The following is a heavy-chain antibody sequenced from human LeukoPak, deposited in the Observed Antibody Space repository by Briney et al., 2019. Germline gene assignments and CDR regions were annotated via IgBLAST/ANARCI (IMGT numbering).Heavy chain of an antibody. V-gene: IGHV4-59*01. CDR1: GGSITSSY. CDR2: IHYTGST. J-gene: IGHJ5*02. Sequence: PSETLSLTCTVSGGSITSSYWSWIRQSPGKGLEWIGYIHYTGSTNYNPSLKSRVTMLIDTSKNQFSLKLSSVTDADTAVYYCARGRYSAGDNWFDPWGQGTLVTVSS. CDR3: ARGRYSAGDNWFDP. D-gene: IGHD3-9*01.